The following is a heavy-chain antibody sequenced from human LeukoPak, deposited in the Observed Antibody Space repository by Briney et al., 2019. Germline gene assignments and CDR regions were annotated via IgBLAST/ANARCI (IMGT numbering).Heavy chain of an antibody. V-gene: IGHV1-46*01. CDR2: INPSGGST. CDR3: ARDYPGYCSGGSCYSWDY. J-gene: IGHJ4*02. Sequence: ASVKVSCKASGYTFTSYYMHLVRQAPGQGLEWMGIINPSGGSTSYAQKFQGRVTMTRDTSTSTVYMELSSLRSEDTAVYYCARDYPGYCSGGSCYSWDYWGQGTLVTVSS. CDR1: GYTFTSYY. D-gene: IGHD2-15*01.